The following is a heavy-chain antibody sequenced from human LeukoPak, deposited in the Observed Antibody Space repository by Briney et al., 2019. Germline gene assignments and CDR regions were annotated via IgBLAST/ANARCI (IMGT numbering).Heavy chain of an antibody. CDR1: GFTFDDYA. V-gene: IGHV3-9*03. CDR3: AKSSGYYFYYFDY. J-gene: IGHJ4*02. CDR2: ISWNSGSI. Sequence: GGSLRLSCAASGFTFDDYAMHWVRQAPGKGLEWVSGISWNSGSIGYADSVKGRFTISRGNAKNSLYLQMNSLKAEDMALYYCAKSSGYYFYYFDYWGQGTLVTVSS. D-gene: IGHD3-22*01.